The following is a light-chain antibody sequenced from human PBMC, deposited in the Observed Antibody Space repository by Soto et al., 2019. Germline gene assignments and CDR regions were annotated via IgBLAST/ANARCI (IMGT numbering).Light chain of an antibody. CDR2: GAS. V-gene: IGKV3-20*01. CDR1: QSVSSNY. J-gene: IGKJ5*01. Sequence: EVVLTQSPGTLSLSPGDRATLSCRAGQSVSSNYLAWYQQKPGQAPRLLIYGASRRATGIPDRFSGSGSGTDFSLTISRLEPEDCAVYYCQKYGGSPLITFGQGTRLEIK. CDR3: QKYGGSPLIT.